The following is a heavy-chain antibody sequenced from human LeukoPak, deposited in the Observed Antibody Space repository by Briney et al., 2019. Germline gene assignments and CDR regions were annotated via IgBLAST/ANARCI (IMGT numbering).Heavy chain of an antibody. CDR3: ARDDLGYCNGGSCYTLYDY. V-gene: IGHV1-18*01. CDR2: FSAYNGNT. Sequence: ASVKVSCKVLGYTFSGLGFSGGDQAPGQGLEWMGWFSAYNGNTNYVKKLQGRVTMTTDTSTTTAYMELRSLRSDDTAVYYCARDDLGYCNGGSCYTLYDYWGQGTLVTVSS. J-gene: IGHJ4*02. D-gene: IGHD2-15*01. CDR1: GYTFSGLG.